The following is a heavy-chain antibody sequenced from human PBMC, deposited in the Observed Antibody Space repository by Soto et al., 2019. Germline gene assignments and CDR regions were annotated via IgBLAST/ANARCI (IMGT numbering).Heavy chain of an antibody. Sequence: SEALSPTCNFSGSTIRISRCHWGWMCQSPGKGLEWIASIKYSGTTFYNPSLKSRVTLPVDTSKNQFALKLSSVTVAETAVYYCARHGITGSYYDAFDIWGQGTMVT. CDR1: GSTIRISRCH. CDR3: ARHGITGSYYDAFDI. D-gene: IGHD1-26*01. V-gene: IGHV4-39*01. CDR2: IKYSGTT. J-gene: IGHJ3*02.